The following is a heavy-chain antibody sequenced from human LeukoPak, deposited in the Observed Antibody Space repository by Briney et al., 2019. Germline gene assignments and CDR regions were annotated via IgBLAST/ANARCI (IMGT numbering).Heavy chain of an antibody. V-gene: IGHV4-39*07. CDR1: GGSISSGDYY. CDR3: ARRGYSYGL. J-gene: IGHJ4*02. D-gene: IGHD5-18*01. Sequence: PSETLSLTCTVSGGSISSGDYYWSWIRQTPGKGLEWIGEINHSGSTNYNPSLKSRVTISVDTSKNQFSLKLNSVTAADTAVYYCARRGYSYGLWGQGTLVTVSS. CDR2: INHSGST.